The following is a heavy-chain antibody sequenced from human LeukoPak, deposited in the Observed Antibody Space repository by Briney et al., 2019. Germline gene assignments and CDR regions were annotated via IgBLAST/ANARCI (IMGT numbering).Heavy chain of an antibody. J-gene: IGHJ4*02. CDR1: GYTFTGYY. Sequence: ASVKVSCKASGYTFTGYYMHWVRQAPGQGLERMGWINPNSGGTNYAQKFQGRVTMTRDTSISTAYMELSRLRSDDTAVYYCARGYYDFWSGYYAFDYWGQGTLVTVSS. CDR3: ARGYYDFWSGYYAFDY. V-gene: IGHV1-2*02. CDR2: INPNSGGT. D-gene: IGHD3-3*01.